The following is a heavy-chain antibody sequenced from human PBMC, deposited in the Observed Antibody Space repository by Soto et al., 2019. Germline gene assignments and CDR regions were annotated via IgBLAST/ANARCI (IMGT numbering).Heavy chain of an antibody. CDR2: IYYSGST. CDR3: ARGRSGGVGYDYVWGSYRSTHYGMDV. J-gene: IGHJ6*02. V-gene: IGHV4-30-4*01. Sequence: QVQLQESGPGLVKPSQTLSLTCTVSGGSISSGDYYWSWIRQPPGKGLEWIGYIYYSGSTYYNPSLKSRVTISVDTSKNQFSLKLSSVTAADTAVYYCARGRSGGVGYDYVWGSYRSTHYGMDVWGQGTTVTVSS. CDR1: GGSISSGDYY. D-gene: IGHD3-16*02.